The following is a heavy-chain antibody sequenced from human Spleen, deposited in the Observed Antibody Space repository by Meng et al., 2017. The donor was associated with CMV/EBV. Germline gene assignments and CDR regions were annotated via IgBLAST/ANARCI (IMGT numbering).Heavy chain of an antibody. CDR2: IKQDGSEK. CDR1: GFTFSSYW. Sequence: GGSLRLSCAASGFTFSSYWMSWVRQAPGKGLEWVANIKQDGSEKYYADSVRGRFTISRDNAKNTLYLEMNSLRAEDTAVYFCAKYSAVGERLYYFDYWGQGTLVTVSS. V-gene: IGHV3-7*03. CDR3: AKYSAVGERLYYFDY. J-gene: IGHJ4*02. D-gene: IGHD2-21*01.